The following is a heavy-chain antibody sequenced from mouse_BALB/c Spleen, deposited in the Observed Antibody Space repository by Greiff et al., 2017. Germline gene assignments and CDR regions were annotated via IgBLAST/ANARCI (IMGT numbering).Heavy chain of an antibody. CDR1: GYSFTGYF. CDR3: ARSGRGLRYYFDY. D-gene: IGHD2-4*01. Sequence: VQLQQSGPELVKPGASVKISCKASGYSFTGYFMNWVMQSHGKSLEWIGRINPYNGDTFYNQKFKGKATLTVDKSSSTAHMELRSLASEDSAVYYCARSGRGLRYYFDYWGQGTTLTVSS. CDR2: INPYNGDT. V-gene: IGHV1-20*02. J-gene: IGHJ2*01.